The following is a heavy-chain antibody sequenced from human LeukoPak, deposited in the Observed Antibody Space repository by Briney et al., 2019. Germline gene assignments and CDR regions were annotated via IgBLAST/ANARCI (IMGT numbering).Heavy chain of an antibody. CDR2: INPGGSEK. J-gene: IGHJ4*02. CDR1: GFSFSKSW. D-gene: IGHD5-24*01. Sequence: GGSLRLSCAASGFSFSKSWMNWVRQTPEKGLEWVANINPGGSEKAYVDSVKGRFTISRDNAKTSLFLQLNSLRAEDTAVYYCAKDRVEMATILHYWGQGTLVTVSS. V-gene: IGHV3-7*01. CDR3: AKDRVEMATILHY.